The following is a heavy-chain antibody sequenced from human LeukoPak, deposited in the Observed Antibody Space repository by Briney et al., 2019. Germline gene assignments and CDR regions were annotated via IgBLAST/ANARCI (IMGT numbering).Heavy chain of an antibody. J-gene: IGHJ2*01. CDR1: GYTFTAHD. CDR3: ARGRQMSINWYFDL. D-gene: IGHD3-10*01. CDR2: MNPKSGST. V-gene: IGHV1-8*03. Sequence: ASVKVSCKTSGYTFTAHDIFWVRQAAGQGLEWMGWMNPKSGSTAYAQKVQGRVTFTRNTSITTAYLDLTNLRYEGTAMYYCARGRQMSINWYFDLWGRGTQVTVAS.